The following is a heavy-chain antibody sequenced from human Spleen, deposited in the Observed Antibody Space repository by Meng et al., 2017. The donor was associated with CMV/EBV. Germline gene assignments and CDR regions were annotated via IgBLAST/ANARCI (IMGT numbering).Heavy chain of an antibody. D-gene: IGHD3-10*01. CDR1: GFSFSLYG. V-gene: IGHV3-30*02. CDR3: ARAPGPSRGTDAFDI. CDR2: VRFDGSNE. J-gene: IGHJ3*02. Sequence: GGSLRLSCAASGFSFSLYGMHWVRQAPGKGLEWVANVRFDGSNEYYADPVKDRFTISRDNSKKMLYLQMNSLRPEDTAVYYCARAPGPSRGTDAFDIWGQGTMVTVSS.